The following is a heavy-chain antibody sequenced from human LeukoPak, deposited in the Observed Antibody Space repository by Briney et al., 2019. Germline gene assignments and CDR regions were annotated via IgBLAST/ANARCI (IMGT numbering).Heavy chain of an antibody. Sequence: GGSPRLSCAASGFTFSSYSMNWVRQAPGKGLEWVSSISSSSSYIYYADSVKGRFTISRDNAKNSLYLQMNSLRAEDTAVYYCARLPPMIVVVISPNDAFDIWGQGTMVTVSS. CDR2: ISSSSSYI. D-gene: IGHD3-22*01. CDR3: ARLPPMIVVVISPNDAFDI. CDR1: GFTFSSYS. J-gene: IGHJ3*02. V-gene: IGHV3-21*01.